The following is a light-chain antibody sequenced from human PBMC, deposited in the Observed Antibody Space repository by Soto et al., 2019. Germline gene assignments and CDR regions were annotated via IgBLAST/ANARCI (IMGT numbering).Light chain of an antibody. CDR2: DAS. CDR1: QDIRFY. V-gene: IGKV1-33*01. J-gene: IGKJ5*01. Sequence: DIQMTQSPSSLSASLGDGVTITCQASQDIRFYLNWYQHKTVQAPKLLIYDASQLETGVPSKFSGSGSGTDFTFTINNLQAEDIGTYYCQHYNSLPITFGRGTRLEIK. CDR3: QHYNSLPIT.